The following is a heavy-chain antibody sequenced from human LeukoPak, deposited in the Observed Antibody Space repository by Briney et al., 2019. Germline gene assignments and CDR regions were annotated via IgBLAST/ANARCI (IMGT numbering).Heavy chain of an antibody. CDR1: GGTFSSYS. V-gene: IGHV1-69*05. J-gene: IGHJ4*02. Sequence: SVKVSCKASGGTFSSYSITWVRQAPGQGLEWMGGIMPLFNTANYAQQFQGRVTITTDESTSTAYMELSSLRFEDTAIYYCATEAPRSYYFDYWGQGIQVTVSS. CDR2: IMPLFNTA. CDR3: ATEAPRSYYFDY.